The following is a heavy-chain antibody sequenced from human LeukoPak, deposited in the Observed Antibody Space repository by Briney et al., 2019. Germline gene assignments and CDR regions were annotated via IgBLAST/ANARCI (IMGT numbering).Heavy chain of an antibody. V-gene: IGHV3-30*02. CDR1: GFTFSSYG. J-gene: IGHJ6*03. CDR3: AKSFGVVISYYYYMDV. CDR2: IRYDGDNK. Sequence: GGSLRLSCAASGFTFSSYGMHWVRQAPGKGLEWVAFIRYDGDNKYYADSVKGRITISRDNSKNTLYLQMNSLRAEDTAVYYCAKSFGVVISYYYYMDVWGKGTTVTVSS. D-gene: IGHD3-3*01.